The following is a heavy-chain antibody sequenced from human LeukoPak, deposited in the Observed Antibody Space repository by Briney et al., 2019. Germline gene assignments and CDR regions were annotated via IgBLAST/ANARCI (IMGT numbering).Heavy chain of an antibody. Sequence: SETLSLTCTVSGGSISSYYWSWIRQPPGKGLEWIGYIYYSGSTIYNPSLKSRVTISVDTAKDQFSLRLSSVTAADTAVYYCARGTYGDYVISAFDIWGQGTMVTVSS. J-gene: IGHJ3*02. CDR3: ARGTYGDYVISAFDI. CDR1: GGSISSYY. CDR2: IYYSGST. V-gene: IGHV4-59*01. D-gene: IGHD4-17*01.